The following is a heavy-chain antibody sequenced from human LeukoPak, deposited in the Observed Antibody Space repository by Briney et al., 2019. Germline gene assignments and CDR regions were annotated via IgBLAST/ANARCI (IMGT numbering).Heavy chain of an antibody. CDR1: GFIFSSYA. D-gene: IGHD2-21*02. V-gene: IGHV3-30*04. CDR2: ISYDGSNQ. CDR3: ARTIVVVTGPWDY. Sequence: GRSLRLSCAASGFIFSSYAMHWVPQAPGRGQEWVAVISYDGSNQEYADSVKGRFTISRDNSKNTLYLQMNSLRAEDTAVYYCARTIVVVTGPWDYWGQGTLVTVSS. J-gene: IGHJ4*02.